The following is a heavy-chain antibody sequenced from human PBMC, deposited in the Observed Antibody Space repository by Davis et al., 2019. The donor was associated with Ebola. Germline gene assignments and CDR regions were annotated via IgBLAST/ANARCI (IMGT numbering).Heavy chain of an antibody. Sequence: PGGSLRLSCAASGFTFDDYGMSWVRQAPGKGLEWVSGINWNGGSTGYADSVKGRFTISRDNAKNSLYLQMNSLRAEDTALYYCAREGDYSNYGVTGNWFDPWGQGTLVTVSS. V-gene: IGHV3-20*04. CDR2: INWNGGST. J-gene: IGHJ5*02. CDR3: AREGDYSNYGVTGNWFDP. CDR1: GFTFDDYG. D-gene: IGHD4-11*01.